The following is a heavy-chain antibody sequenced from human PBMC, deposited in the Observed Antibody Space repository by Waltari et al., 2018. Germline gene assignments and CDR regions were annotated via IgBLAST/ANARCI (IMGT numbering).Heavy chain of an antibody. V-gene: IGHV4-34*01. CDR2: INHSGST. Sequence: QVQLQQWGAGLLKPSETLSLPCSVYGGSFSGYYWSWIRQHPGKGLEWIGEINHSGSTNYNPSLKSRVTISVDTSKNQFSLKLSSVTAADTAVYYCARGGLPYYYYGMDVWGQGTTVTVSS. CDR3: ARGGLPYYYYGMDV. J-gene: IGHJ6*02. CDR1: GGSFSGYY.